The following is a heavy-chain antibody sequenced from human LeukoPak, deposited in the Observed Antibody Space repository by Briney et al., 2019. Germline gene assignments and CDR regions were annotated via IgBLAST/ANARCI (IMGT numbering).Heavy chain of an antibody. J-gene: IGHJ6*02. CDR2: IYTSGST. Sequence: PSETLSLTCTVSGGSISSYYWSWIRQPAGKGLEWIGRIYTSGSTNYNPSLKSRVTMSVDTSKNQFSLKLSSVTAADTAVYYCARDWVDYDIFLMDVWGQGTTVTVS. CDR3: ARDWVDYDIFLMDV. D-gene: IGHD3-9*01. V-gene: IGHV4-4*07. CDR1: GGSISSYY.